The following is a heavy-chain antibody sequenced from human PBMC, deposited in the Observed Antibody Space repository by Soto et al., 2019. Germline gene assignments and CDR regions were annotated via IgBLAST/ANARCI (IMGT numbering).Heavy chain of an antibody. CDR2: INPNTAGA. J-gene: IGHJ3*01. CDR3: ARDYYEGSASYGLEI. V-gene: IGHV1-2*04. D-gene: IGHD3-16*01. CDR1: GYTFTGYY. Sequence: QEHLVQSGAEVKSPGSSVKVSCKSAGYTFTGYYIHWVRQAPGQGLEWMGWINPNTAGANIAQKFQGWVTLARACSITKTYMEVNRLTSNDTAVYYCARDYYEGSASYGLEIWGQGTMVTVAS.